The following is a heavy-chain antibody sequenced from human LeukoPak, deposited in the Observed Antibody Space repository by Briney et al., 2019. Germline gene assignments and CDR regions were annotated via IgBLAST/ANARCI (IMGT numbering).Heavy chain of an antibody. V-gene: IGHV4-59*01. CDR1: GGSISSYY. J-gene: IGHJ4*02. Sequence: SETLSLTCTVSGGSISSYYWSWIRQPPGKGLERIGYIYYSGSTNYNPSLKSRVTISVDTSKNQFSLKLSSVTAADTAVYYCARDPNRGSHYLDYWGQGTLVTVSS. CDR3: ARDPNRGSHYLDY. D-gene: IGHD3-10*01. CDR2: IYYSGST.